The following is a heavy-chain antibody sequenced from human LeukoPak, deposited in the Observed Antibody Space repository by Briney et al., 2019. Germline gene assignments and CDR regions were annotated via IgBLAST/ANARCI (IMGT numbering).Heavy chain of an antibody. D-gene: IGHD6-13*01. J-gene: IGHJ4*02. CDR2: IYYSGST. CDR3: ARVSAAAGTHYFDY. Sequence: SETLSLTCTVSGGSISSYYWSWIRQPPGKGLEWIGYIYYSGSTNYNPSLKSRVTISVDTSKNQLSLKLSSVTAADTAVYYCARVSAAAGTHYFDYWGQGTLVTVSS. CDR1: GGSISSYY. V-gene: IGHV4-59*01.